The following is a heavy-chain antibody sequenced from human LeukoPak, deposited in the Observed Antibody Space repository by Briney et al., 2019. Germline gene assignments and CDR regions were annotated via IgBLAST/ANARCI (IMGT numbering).Heavy chain of an antibody. CDR3: ARVHSGYASEVDYYYMDV. CDR2: IMQDGSEK. D-gene: IGHD5-12*01. Sequence: GGSLRLSCAASGFTFSSYWMSWVRQAPGKGLEWVANIMQDGSEKYYVDSVKGRFTISRDNAKNSLYLQMNSLRADDTAVYYCARVHSGYASEVDYYYMDVWGKGTTVTVSS. J-gene: IGHJ6*03. V-gene: IGHV3-7*01. CDR1: GFTFSSYW.